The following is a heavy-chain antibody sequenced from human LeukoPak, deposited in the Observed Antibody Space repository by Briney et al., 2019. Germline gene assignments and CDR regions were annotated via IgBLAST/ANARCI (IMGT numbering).Heavy chain of an antibody. Sequence: ASVKVSCKASGYTFTSYDIHWVRQATGQGLEWMGRMNPNSGGTNYAQKFQGRVTMTRDTSISTAYMELSRLRSDDTAVYYCARAALGTTKWEGDYWGQGTLVTVSS. V-gene: IGHV1-2*06. D-gene: IGHD4-11*01. CDR1: GYTFTSYD. CDR3: ARAALGTTKWEGDY. J-gene: IGHJ4*02. CDR2: MNPNSGGT.